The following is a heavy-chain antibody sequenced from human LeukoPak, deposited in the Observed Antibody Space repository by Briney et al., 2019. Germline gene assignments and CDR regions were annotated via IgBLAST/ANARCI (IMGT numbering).Heavy chain of an antibody. CDR1: GYTFTSYG. Sequence: GASVKVSCKASGYTFTSYGISWVRQAPGQGLEWMGWISAYNGNTNYAQKLQGRVTMTTDTSTSTAYMELRSLRSDDTAVYYCARATMVQGVITPPFDYWGQGTLVTVSP. J-gene: IGHJ4*02. CDR2: ISAYNGNT. CDR3: ARATMVQGVITPPFDY. D-gene: IGHD3-10*01. V-gene: IGHV1-18*01.